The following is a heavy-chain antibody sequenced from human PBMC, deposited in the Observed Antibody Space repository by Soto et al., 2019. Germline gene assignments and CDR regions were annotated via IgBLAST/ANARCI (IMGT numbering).Heavy chain of an antibody. D-gene: IGHD3-22*01. Sequence: QLQLQESGPGLVKPSETLSLTCTVSGGSISSSSYYWGWIRQPPGKGLEWIGSIYYSGSTYYNPSLKSRVTRSGDTSKNQFALKLSAGTAADTAEYYWARHGVHYYDSSGYSIDYWGQGTLVTVSS. CDR3: ARHGVHYYDSSGYSIDY. CDR2: IYYSGST. V-gene: IGHV4-39*01. CDR1: GGSISSSSYY. J-gene: IGHJ4*02.